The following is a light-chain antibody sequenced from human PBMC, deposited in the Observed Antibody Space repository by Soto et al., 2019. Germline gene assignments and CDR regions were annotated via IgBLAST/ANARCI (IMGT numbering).Light chain of an antibody. J-gene: IGKJ1*01. CDR3: QQYYSTPFT. CDR2: WAS. V-gene: IGKV4-1*01. Sequence: DIVMTQSQDSLAVSLGERATINCKSSQSVLYSSNSKNYLAWYQQKPGQPPKLLIYWASTRESGVTDRFSGSGSGTDFTLTISSLPAEDVAVYYCQQYYSTPFTFGQGTKVDI. CDR1: QSVLYSSNSKNY.